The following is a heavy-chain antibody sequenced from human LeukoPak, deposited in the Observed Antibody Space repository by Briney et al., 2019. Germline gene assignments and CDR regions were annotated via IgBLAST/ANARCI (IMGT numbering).Heavy chain of an antibody. CDR2: TYSGGTT. V-gene: IGHV3-53*01. CDR1: GFIVSSNY. Sequence: GGSLRLSCAASGFIVSSNYMTWIRQAPGKGLERVSVTYSGGTTYYADSVEGRFTISSDNSKNTLYLQMNSLRVEDTAMYYCARGSHDSGDSYLDYWGQGTLVTVSS. CDR3: ARGSHDSGDSYLDY. J-gene: IGHJ4*02. D-gene: IGHD4-17*01.